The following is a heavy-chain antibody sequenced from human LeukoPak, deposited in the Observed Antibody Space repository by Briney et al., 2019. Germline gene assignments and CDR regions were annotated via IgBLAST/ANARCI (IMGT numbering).Heavy chain of an antibody. CDR1: GGSFSGYY. D-gene: IGHD6-19*01. CDR2: INHSGST. Sequence: SETLSLTCAVSGGSFSGYYWSWIRQPPGKGLEWIGEINHSGSTNYNPSLKSRVTISVDTSKNQFSLKLSSVTAADTAVYYCARGVRGVGWLVPEIYYYYYGMDVWGQGTTVTVSS. V-gene: IGHV4-34*01. CDR3: ARGVRGVGWLVPEIYYYYYGMDV. J-gene: IGHJ6*02.